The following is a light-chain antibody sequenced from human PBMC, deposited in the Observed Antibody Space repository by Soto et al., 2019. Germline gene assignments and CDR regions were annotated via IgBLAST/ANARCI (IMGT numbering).Light chain of an antibody. CDR2: DVS. CDR1: SSDVGGYNY. J-gene: IGLJ1*01. CDR3: SSYTSSSLWV. Sequence: QSALTQPASVSGSHGQSITISCTGTSSDVGGYNYVSWYQQHPGKAPKLMIYDVSNRPSGVSNRFSGSKSGNTASLTISGLQAEDEADYYCSSYTSSSLWVFGTGTKVTVL. V-gene: IGLV2-14*01.